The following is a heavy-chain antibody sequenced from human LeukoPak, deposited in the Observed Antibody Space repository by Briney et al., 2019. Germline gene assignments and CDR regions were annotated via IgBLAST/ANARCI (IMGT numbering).Heavy chain of an antibody. V-gene: IGHV3-30-3*01. CDR1: GFTFSSYA. J-gene: IGHJ4*02. D-gene: IGHD6-19*01. CDR3: ARDCGWYSDY. Sequence: GGSLRLSCAASGFTFSSYAMHWVRQAAGKGLEWVAVISYDGSSKYFADSVKGRFTISRDNSKNTLYLQMNSLRAEDTAVCYCARDCGWYSDYWGQGTLVTVSS. CDR2: ISYDGSSK.